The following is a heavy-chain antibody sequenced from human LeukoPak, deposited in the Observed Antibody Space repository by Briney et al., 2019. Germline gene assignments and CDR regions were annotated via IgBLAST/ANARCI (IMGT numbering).Heavy chain of an antibody. Sequence: GGSLRLSCAASGFTFSTYRMSWVRQAPGKGLEWVSFTYSDNTHYSDSVKGRFTISRDNSKNTLYLQMNSLRAEDTAVYYCARRAGAYSHPYDYWGQGTLVTVSS. CDR1: GFTFSTYR. CDR3: ARRAGAYSHPYDY. J-gene: IGHJ4*02. D-gene: IGHD4/OR15-4a*01. V-gene: IGHV3-53*01. CDR2: TYSDNT.